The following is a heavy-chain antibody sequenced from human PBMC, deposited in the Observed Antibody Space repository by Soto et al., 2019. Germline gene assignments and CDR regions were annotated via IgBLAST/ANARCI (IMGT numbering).Heavy chain of an antibody. CDR3: ARDRVVVVPAAIFSEYFQH. V-gene: IGHV1-46*03. J-gene: IGHJ1*01. Sequence: ASVKVSCKASGYTFTQYYMHWVRQAPGQGLEWMGIINPSGGSTSYAQKFQGRVTMTRDTSTSTVYMELSSLRSEDTAVYYCARDRVVVVPAAIFSEYFQHWGQGTLVTVSS. CDR1: GYTFTQYY. D-gene: IGHD2-2*01. CDR2: INPSGGST.